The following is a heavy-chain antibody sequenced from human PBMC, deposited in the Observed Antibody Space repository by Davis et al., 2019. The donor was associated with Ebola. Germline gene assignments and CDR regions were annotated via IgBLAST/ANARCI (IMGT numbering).Heavy chain of an antibody. CDR1: GGTFSSYT. CDR2: IIPILGIA. Sequence: SVKVSCKASGGTFSSYTISWVRQAPGQGLEWMGRIIPILGIANYAQKFQGRVTITADKSTSTAYMELSSLRSEDTAVYYCARDNWDLGDSSGYYFLDYWGQGTLVTVSS. J-gene: IGHJ4*02. V-gene: IGHV1-69*04. D-gene: IGHD3-22*01. CDR3: ARDNWDLGDSSGYYFLDY.